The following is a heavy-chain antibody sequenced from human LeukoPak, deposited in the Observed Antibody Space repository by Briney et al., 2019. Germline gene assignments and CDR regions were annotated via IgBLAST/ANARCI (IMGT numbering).Heavy chain of an antibody. D-gene: IGHD3-3*01. J-gene: IGHJ2*01. CDR1: GYSFSNFG. CDR3: ARGGDTSGYYGTNWYFDL. V-gene: IGHV1-18*01. Sequence: ASVKVSCKASGYSFSNFGISXVRQXPGQGXEWVAWIIAVTGITNYAQKFQGRVTVTTDTSTNTAYMELRGLRSDDTAVYYCARGGDTSGYYGTNWYFDLWGRGTLVTVSS. CDR2: IIAVTGIT.